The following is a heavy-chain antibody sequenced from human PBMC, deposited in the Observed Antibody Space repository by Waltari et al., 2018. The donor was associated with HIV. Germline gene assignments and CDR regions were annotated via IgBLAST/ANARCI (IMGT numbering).Heavy chain of an antibody. Sequence: QVQLVQSGAEVKKPGASVKVSCKASGYTFTSYGISWVRQAPGQGLEWMGWISAYNGHTNYAQKLQGRVTMTTDTSPSTAYMDLRSLRSDDTAFYYCARALWSGYDTPYYFDYWGQGTLVTVSS. D-gene: IGHD3-3*01. CDR2: ISAYNGHT. CDR3: ARALWSGYDTPYYFDY. V-gene: IGHV1-18*01. CDR1: GYTFTSYG. J-gene: IGHJ4*02.